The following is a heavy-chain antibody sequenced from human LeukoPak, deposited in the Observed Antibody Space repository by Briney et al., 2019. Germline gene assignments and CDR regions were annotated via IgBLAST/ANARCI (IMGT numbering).Heavy chain of an antibody. CDR1: GFTFSSYG. CDR2: ISYDGSNK. V-gene: IGHV3-30*18. D-gene: IGHD6-19*01. Sequence: GRSLRLSCAASGFTFSSYGMHWVRQAPCKGLEWVAVISYDGSNKYYADSVKGRFTISRGNSKNTLYLQMNSLRAEEAAVYYCAKDHGCSSGWYLAYYYYYGMDVWGQGTTVTVSS. CDR3: AKDHGCSSGWYLAYYYYYGMDV. J-gene: IGHJ6*02.